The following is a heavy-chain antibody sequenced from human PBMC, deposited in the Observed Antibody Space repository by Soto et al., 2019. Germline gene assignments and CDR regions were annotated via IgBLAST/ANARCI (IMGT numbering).Heavy chain of an antibody. CDR2: IYHSGST. Sequence: PSETLSLTCAVSGGSISSSNWWSWVRQPPGKGLEGIGEIYHSGSTNYNPSLKSRVTISVDKSKNQFSLKLSSVTPADPAVDYCAGTVDTGKGEFPCYYYYGMDVLGQGTTVTVSS. D-gene: IGHD5-18*01. CDR1: GGSISSSNW. V-gene: IGHV4-4*02. J-gene: IGHJ6*02. CDR3: AGTVDTGKGEFPCYYYYGMDV.